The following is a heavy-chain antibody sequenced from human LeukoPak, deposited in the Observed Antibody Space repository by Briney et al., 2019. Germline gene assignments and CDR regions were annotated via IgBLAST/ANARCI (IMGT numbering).Heavy chain of an antibody. CDR1: GYTFTSYG. Sequence: SVKVSCKASGYTFTSYGISWVRQAPGQGLEWMGGIIPIFGTANYAQKFQGRVTITADKSTSTAYMELSSLRSEDTAVYYCAYDSSGYSRVYYFDYWGQGTLVTVSS. CDR2: IIPIFGTA. D-gene: IGHD3-22*01. CDR3: AYDSSGYSRVYYFDY. V-gene: IGHV1-69*06. J-gene: IGHJ4*02.